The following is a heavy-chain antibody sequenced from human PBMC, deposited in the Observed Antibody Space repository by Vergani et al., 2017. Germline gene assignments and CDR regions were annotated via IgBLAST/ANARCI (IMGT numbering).Heavy chain of an antibody. J-gene: IGHJ4*02. CDR1: GFTFSSYA. Sequence: EVQLLESGGGLVQPGGSLRLSCAASGFTFSSYAMSWVRQAPGKGLEWVSAISGSGGSTYYADSVKGRFTISRDNSKNSLCLQMNSLRAEDTALYYCAKGMRTVTTQTLFDYWGQGTLVAVSS. CDR2: ISGSGGST. D-gene: IGHD4-17*01. V-gene: IGHV3-23*01. CDR3: AKGMRTVTTQTLFDY.